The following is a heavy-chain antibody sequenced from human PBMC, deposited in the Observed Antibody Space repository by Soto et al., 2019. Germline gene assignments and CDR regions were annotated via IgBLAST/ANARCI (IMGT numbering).Heavy chain of an antibody. CDR3: ARSGYSYGPNPLLY. Sequence: QVQLQESGPGLVKPSQTLSLTCTVSGGSISSGGYYWSWIRQHPGKVLEWIGYIYYSGSTYYNPSLKSRVTISVDTTKNQFSLKLSSVTAADTAVYYCARSGYSYGPNPLLYWGQGTLVTVSS. D-gene: IGHD5-18*01. CDR1: GGSISSGGYY. J-gene: IGHJ4*02. V-gene: IGHV4-31*03. CDR2: IYYSGST.